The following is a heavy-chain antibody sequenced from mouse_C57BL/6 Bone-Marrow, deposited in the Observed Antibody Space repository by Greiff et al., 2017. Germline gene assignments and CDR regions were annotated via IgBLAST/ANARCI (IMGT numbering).Heavy chain of an antibody. D-gene: IGHD2-3*01. V-gene: IGHV1-26*01. Sequence: VQLQQSGPELVKPGASVKISCKASGYTFTDYYMNWVKQSHGKSLEWIGDINPNNGGTSYNQKFKGKATLTVDKSSSTAYMALRSLTSEDSAVYYCARTRDGYFSYAMDYWGQGTSVTVSS. J-gene: IGHJ4*01. CDR1: GYTFTDYY. CDR3: ARTRDGYFSYAMDY. CDR2: INPNNGGT.